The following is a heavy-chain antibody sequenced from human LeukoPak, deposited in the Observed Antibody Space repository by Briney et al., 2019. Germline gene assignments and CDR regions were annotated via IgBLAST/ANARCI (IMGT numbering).Heavy chain of an antibody. CDR2: INPNSGGT. V-gene: IGHV1-2*02. CDR3: ARHIGSRQGGNWFDP. CDR1: GYTFTGYY. D-gene: IGHD2-21*01. J-gene: IGHJ5*02. Sequence: ASVKVSCKASGYTFTGYYMHWVRQAPGQGLEWMGWINPNSGGTNYAQKFQGRVTMTRDTSISTAYMELSSLKASDTAMYYCARHIGSRQGGNWFDPWGQGTLVTVSS.